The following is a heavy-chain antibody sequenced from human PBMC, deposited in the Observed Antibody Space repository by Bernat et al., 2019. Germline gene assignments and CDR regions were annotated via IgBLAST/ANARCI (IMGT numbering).Heavy chain of an antibody. CDR3: ARDRWDSSCWYLLQY. V-gene: IGHV1-18*01. CDR2: ISAYNGNT. Sequence: VYTFTSYGISWVRQAPGQGLEWMGGISAYNGNTNYAQKLQGRVTRTTDTSTSTAYMELMSLRSDDTAVYYCARDRWDSSCWYLLQYWGHGNL. J-gene: IGHJ4*01. CDR1: VYTFTSYG. D-gene: IGHD6-19*01.